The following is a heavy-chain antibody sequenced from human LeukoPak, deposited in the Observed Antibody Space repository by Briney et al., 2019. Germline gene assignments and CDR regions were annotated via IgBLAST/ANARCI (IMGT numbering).Heavy chain of an antibody. Sequence: SQTLSLTCAISGDSVSSNSAAWNWIRQSPSRGLEWLGRTYYRSKWYNDYAVSVKSRITINPDTSKNQFSLQLNSVTPEDTAVYYCARDPYGGPSNNYYYYGMDVWGQGTTVTVSS. CDR2: TYYRSKWYN. D-gene: IGHD4/OR15-4a*01. CDR3: ARDPYGGPSNNYYYYGMDV. J-gene: IGHJ6*02. V-gene: IGHV6-1*01. CDR1: GDSVSSNSAA.